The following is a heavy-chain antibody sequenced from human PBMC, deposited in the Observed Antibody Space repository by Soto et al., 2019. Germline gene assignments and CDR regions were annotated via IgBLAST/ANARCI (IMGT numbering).Heavy chain of an antibody. D-gene: IGHD2-8*01. CDR1: GFTFSSYS. Sequence: PGGSLRLSCVASGFTFSSYSMNWVRQAPGKGLEWVSYISSSSSTIYYADSVKGRFTISRDNAKNSLYLQMNSLRDEDTAVYYCARGFKNCTNGVCYRKLDNWGQGT. CDR2: ISSSSSTI. V-gene: IGHV3-48*02. J-gene: IGHJ4*02. CDR3: ARGFKNCTNGVCYRKLDN.